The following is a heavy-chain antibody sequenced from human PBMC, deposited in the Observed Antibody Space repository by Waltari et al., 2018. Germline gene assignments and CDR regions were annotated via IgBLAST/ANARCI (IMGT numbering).Heavy chain of an antibody. CDR3: WAVSFDY. CDR1: GFSFSKAW. D-gene: IGHD1-20*01. V-gene: IGHV3-15*01. J-gene: IGHJ4*02. Sequence: EVQLVESGGGLIKPGGSLRLSCAASGFSFSKAWMSWVRQAPGKGLKWVGRIKNKADGGTTEYAGPVKGRFTISRDDSKNTLNLQMNSLKSEDTAVYYCWAVSFDYWGQGTLVTVSS. CDR2: IKNKADGGTT.